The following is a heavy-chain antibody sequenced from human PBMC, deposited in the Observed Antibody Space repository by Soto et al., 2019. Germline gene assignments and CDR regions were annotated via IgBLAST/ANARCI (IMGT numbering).Heavy chain of an antibody. D-gene: IGHD2-15*01. CDR1: GYTFTSYY. Sequence: ASVKVSCKASGYTFTSYYMHWVRQAPGQGLEWMGIINPSGGSTSYAQKFQGRVTMTRDTSTSTVYMELSSLRSEDTAVYYCVRDQGGGGGSSPYYYGMDVWGQGTTVTVSS. V-gene: IGHV1-46*01. J-gene: IGHJ6*02. CDR3: VRDQGGGGGSSPYYYGMDV. CDR2: INPSGGST.